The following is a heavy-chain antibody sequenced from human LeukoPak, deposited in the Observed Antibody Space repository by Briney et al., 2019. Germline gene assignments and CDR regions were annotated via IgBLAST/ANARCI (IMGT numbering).Heavy chain of an antibody. CDR3: AEVFLSDWLIDS. Sequence: GGSLRLSCAASGFTFSSYAMTWVRQAPGKGLEWVSTISGGGSSTYYADSVKGRFTISRDNPKYTLYLQMDSLRAEDTAVYYCAEVFLSDWLIDSWGQGTLVTVSS. CDR2: ISGGGSST. V-gene: IGHV3-23*01. CDR1: GFTFSSYA. J-gene: IGHJ4*02. D-gene: IGHD3-9*01.